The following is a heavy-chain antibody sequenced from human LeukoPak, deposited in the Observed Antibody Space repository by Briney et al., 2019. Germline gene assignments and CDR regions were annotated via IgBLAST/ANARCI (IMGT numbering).Heavy chain of an antibody. J-gene: IGHJ4*02. V-gene: IGHV3-7*01. D-gene: IGHD6-25*01. Sequence: GGSLRLSCAASGFTFSSYWVSWVRQAPGKGLEWVANIKQDGSEKYYVDSVKGRFTISRDNAKNSLYLQMNSLRAEDTAVYYCARGRLYDYWGQGTLVTVSS. CDR1: GFTFSSYW. CDR3: ARGRLYDY. CDR2: IKQDGSEK.